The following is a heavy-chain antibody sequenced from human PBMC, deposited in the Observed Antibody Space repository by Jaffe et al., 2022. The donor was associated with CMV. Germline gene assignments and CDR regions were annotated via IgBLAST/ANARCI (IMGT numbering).Heavy chain of an antibody. CDR3: ARATYYYDSSGYYELDY. D-gene: IGHD3-22*01. CDR1: GYTFTSYA. J-gene: IGHJ4*02. V-gene: IGHV1-3*01. Sequence: QVQLVQSGAEVKKPGASVKVSCKASGYTFTSYAMHWVRQAPGQRLEWMGWINAGNGNTKYSQKFQGRVTITRDTSASTAYMELSSLRSEDTAVYYCARATYYYDSSGYYELDYWGQGTLVTVSS. CDR2: INAGNGNT.